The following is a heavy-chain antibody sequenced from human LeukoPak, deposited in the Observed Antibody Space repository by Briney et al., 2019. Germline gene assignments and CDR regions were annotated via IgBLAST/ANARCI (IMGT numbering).Heavy chain of an antibody. CDR3: ASRGLGKAWVAFDI. CDR2: STPNSGGT. CDR1: GYTFTGYY. V-gene: IGHV1-2*06. D-gene: IGHD7-27*01. J-gene: IGHJ3*02. Sequence: ASVKVSCKASGYTFTGYYMHWVRQAPGQGLEWRGRSTPNSGGTNYAQKFQGRVTMTRDTSISTAYMELSRLRSDDTAVYYCASRGLGKAWVAFDIWGQGTMVTVSS.